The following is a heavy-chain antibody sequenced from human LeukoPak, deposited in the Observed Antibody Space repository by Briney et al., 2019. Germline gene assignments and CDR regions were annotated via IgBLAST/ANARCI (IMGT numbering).Heavy chain of an antibody. Sequence: SETLSLTCTVSGGSISSYYWSWIRQPPGKGVEWIGYIYYSGSTNYNPSLKSRVTISVDTSKNQFSLKLSSVTAADTAVYYCATSYSSSSVDFDYWGQGTLVTVSS. CDR3: ATSYSSSSVDFDY. CDR2: IYYSGST. CDR1: GGSISSYY. D-gene: IGHD6-6*01. V-gene: IGHV4-59*01. J-gene: IGHJ4*02.